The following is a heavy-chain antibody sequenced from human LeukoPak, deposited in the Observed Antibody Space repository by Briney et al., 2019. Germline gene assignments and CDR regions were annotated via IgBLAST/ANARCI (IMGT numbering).Heavy chain of an antibody. CDR1: GLTFSSSG. CDR2: INHDGTNT. V-gene: IGHV3-30*02. CDR3: TNFDY. J-gene: IGHJ4*02. Sequence: GGSLRLSCTASGLTFSSSGMHWVRQAPGKGLDWVSLINHDGTNTFYTDSVKGRFTISRDNSQNTLYLQMNSLRGEDTAVYYCTNFDYWGQGTLVTVSS.